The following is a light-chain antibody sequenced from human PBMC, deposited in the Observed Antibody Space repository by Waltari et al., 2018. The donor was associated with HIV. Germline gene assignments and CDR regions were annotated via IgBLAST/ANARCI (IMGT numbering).Light chain of an antibody. CDR3: QHYDTYPIS. CDR2: RAS. V-gene: IGKV1-5*03. J-gene: IGKJ5*01. Sequence: DIQMTQSPSTLSAFVGDRVTITCRASQSISYWLACYQQNPGKAPKLLIYRASRLESGVPSRFSGSGSGTEFTLTINSLQPDDFATYYCQHYDTYPISFGQGTRLEI. CDR1: QSISYW.